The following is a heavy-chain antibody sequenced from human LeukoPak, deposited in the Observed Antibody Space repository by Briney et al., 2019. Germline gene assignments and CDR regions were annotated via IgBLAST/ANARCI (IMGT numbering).Heavy chain of an antibody. CDR1: GGSISSHY. Sequence: SETLSLTCTVSGGSISSHYWSWIRQPPGKGLEWIGYIYYSGSTNYNPSLKSRVTISVDTSKNQFSLKLSSVTAADTAVYYCARDLGCTNGVCFRWFDPWGQGTLVTVSS. V-gene: IGHV4-59*11. CDR2: IYYSGST. J-gene: IGHJ5*02. D-gene: IGHD2-8*01. CDR3: ARDLGCTNGVCFRWFDP.